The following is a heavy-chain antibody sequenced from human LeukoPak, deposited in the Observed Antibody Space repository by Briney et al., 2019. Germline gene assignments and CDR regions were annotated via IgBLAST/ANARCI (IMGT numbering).Heavy chain of an antibody. CDR2: ITGEAVVT. CDR1: GFAFEEYA. Sequence: TGRSLRLSGAAPGFAFEEYATAWVRQAPGKGLEWVSHITGEAVVTDYADSVMGRFTISRDNSQNSLYLQMNSLRSEDTDVYYCEKDVNKLRAWGLDVWGQGTTVTVSS. V-gene: IGHV3-43*02. CDR3: EKDVNKLRAWGLDV. D-gene: IGHD1-26*01. J-gene: IGHJ6*02.